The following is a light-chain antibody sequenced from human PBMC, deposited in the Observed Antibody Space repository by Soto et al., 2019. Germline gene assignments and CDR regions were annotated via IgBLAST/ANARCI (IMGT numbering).Light chain of an antibody. CDR2: WAS. V-gene: IGKV4-1*01. CDR1: QTVLHSSNNKNY. J-gene: IGKJ4*01. CDR3: QQYYRTPIT. Sequence: DIVMTQSPDSLSVSLGEGATINCRSSQTVLHSSNNKNYLAWYQQKPGQPPKLLIYWASTRDSGVPDRFSGSGSGTDFTLTISSLQAEDVAVYSCQQYYRTPITFGGGTKVDI.